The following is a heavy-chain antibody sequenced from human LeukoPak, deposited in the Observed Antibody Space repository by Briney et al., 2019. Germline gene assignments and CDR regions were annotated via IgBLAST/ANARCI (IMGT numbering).Heavy chain of an antibody. V-gene: IGHV1-18*01. J-gene: IGHJ6*02. D-gene: IGHD3-22*01. Sequence: ASVKVSCKASGYTFTSYGISWVRQAPGQGLEWMGWISAYNGNTNYAQKLQGRVTMTTDTSTSTAYMELRSLRSDDTAVYYCARGYYDSSGYRYYYYYSMDVWGQGTTVTVSS. CDR3: ARGYYDSSGYRYYYYYSMDV. CDR1: GYTFTSYG. CDR2: ISAYNGNT.